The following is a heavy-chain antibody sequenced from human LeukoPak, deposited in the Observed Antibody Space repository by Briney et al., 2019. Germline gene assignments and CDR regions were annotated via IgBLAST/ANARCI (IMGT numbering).Heavy chain of an antibody. Sequence: PSETLSLTCAVYGGSFSGYYWSWIRQPPGKGLEWIGEINHSGSTNYNPSLKSRVTISVDTSKNQFSLKLSSVTAADTAVYYCARGRTMVRGVIIERALDIWGQGTMVTVSS. D-gene: IGHD3-10*01. CDR3: ARGRTMVRGVIIERALDI. CDR2: INHSGST. CDR1: GGSFSGYY. J-gene: IGHJ3*02. V-gene: IGHV4-34*01.